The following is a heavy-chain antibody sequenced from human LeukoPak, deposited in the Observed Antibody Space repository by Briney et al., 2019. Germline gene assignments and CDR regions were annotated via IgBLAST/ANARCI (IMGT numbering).Heavy chain of an antibody. Sequence: SETLSLTCTVSGGSISSYYWGWIRQPPGKGLEWIGSIYYSGSAYYSPSLKSRVTISLDRSKNQFSLKLTSVTAADTAVYYCARAGGFLGYLDVWGKGTTVTVSS. CDR3: ARAGGFLGYLDV. V-gene: IGHV4-39*07. J-gene: IGHJ6*03. CDR1: GGSISSYY. D-gene: IGHD3-16*01. CDR2: IYYSGSA.